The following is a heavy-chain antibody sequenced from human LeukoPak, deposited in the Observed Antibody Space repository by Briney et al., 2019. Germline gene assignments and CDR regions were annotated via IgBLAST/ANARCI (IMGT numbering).Heavy chain of an antibody. D-gene: IGHD5-24*01. CDR2: ISTSGSYI. Sequence: GGSLRLSCAGSGFTFNTYSMNWVRQAPGKGLEWVSSISTSGSYIYYADSVKGRFTTSRDNAKNSLYLQMNSLRAEDTAVYYCARGTRDGYYLFDAFDIWGQGTMVTVSS. V-gene: IGHV3-21*01. CDR3: ARGTRDGYYLFDAFDI. J-gene: IGHJ3*02. CDR1: GFTFNTYS.